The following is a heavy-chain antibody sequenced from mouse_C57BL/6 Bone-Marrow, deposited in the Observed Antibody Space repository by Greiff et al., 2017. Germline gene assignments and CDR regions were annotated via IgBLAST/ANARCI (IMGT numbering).Heavy chain of an antibody. V-gene: IGHV1-81*01. D-gene: IGHD2-9*01. Sequence: QVHVKQSGAELARPGASVKLSCKASGYTFTSYGISWVKQRTGQGLEWIGEIYPRSGNTYYNEKFKGKATLTADKSSSTAYMELRSLTSEDSAVYFCARGPESYYGYDGAMDYWGQGTSVTVSS. CDR1: GYTFTSYG. CDR2: IYPRSGNT. CDR3: ARGPESYYGYDGAMDY. J-gene: IGHJ4*01.